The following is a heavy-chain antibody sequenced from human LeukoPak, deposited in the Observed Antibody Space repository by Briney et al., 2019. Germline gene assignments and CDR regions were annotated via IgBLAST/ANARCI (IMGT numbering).Heavy chain of an antibody. CDR1: GFIFSKYA. V-gene: IGHV3-23*01. D-gene: IGHD2-21*01. Sequence: SGGSLRLSCAASGFIFSKYAMAWVRQTPEKGLEWVAAIGDSGDVTNYPASVKGRFTISRDFSKDMLYLQMNSLRAEDTAVYYCAKGRGLWFWDFDSWGQGTLVTVSS. CDR3: AKGRGLWFWDFDS. CDR2: IGDSGDVT. J-gene: IGHJ4*02.